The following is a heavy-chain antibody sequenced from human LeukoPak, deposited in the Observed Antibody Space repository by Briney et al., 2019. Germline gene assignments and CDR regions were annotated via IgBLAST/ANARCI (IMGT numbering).Heavy chain of an antibody. V-gene: IGHV1-2*02. CDR3: ARGGSGWYNWFDP. CDR2: INPNSGGT. Sequence: ASVKVSCKASGYTFTGCYMHWVRQAPGQGLEWMGWINPNSGGTNYAQKFQGRVTMTRDTSISTAYMELSRLRSDDTAVYYCARGGSGWYNWFDPWGQGTLVTVSS. J-gene: IGHJ5*02. CDR1: GYTFTGCY. D-gene: IGHD6-19*01.